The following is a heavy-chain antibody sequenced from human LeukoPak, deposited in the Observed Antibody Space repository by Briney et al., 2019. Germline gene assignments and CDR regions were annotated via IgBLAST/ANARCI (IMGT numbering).Heavy chain of an antibody. J-gene: IGHJ5*02. CDR1: GGSISSGGYY. D-gene: IGHD3-10*01. Sequence: SETLSLTCTVSGGSISSGGYYWSWIRQHPGKGLEWIGYIYYSGSTYYNPSLKSRVTISVDTSKNQFSLKLSSVTAADTAVYYCARGGSYYYGSGSYYNGGDYWFDPWGQGTLDTVSS. V-gene: IGHV4-31*03. CDR2: IYYSGST. CDR3: ARGGSYYYGSGSYYNGGDYWFDP.